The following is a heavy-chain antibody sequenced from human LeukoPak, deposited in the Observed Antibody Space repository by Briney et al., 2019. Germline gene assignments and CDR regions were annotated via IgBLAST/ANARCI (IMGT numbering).Heavy chain of an antibody. CDR1: GYTFTSYD. CDR3: ARTELGYCSSTSCYRGPGFDY. D-gene: IGHD2-2*02. CDR2: MNPNSGNT. J-gene: IGHJ4*02. V-gene: IGHV1-8*01. Sequence: APVKVSCKASGYTFTSYDINWVRQATGQGLEWMGWMNPNSGNTGYAQKFQGRVTMTRNTSISTAYMELSSLRSEDTAVYYCARTELGYCSSTSCYRGPGFDYWGQGTLVTVSS.